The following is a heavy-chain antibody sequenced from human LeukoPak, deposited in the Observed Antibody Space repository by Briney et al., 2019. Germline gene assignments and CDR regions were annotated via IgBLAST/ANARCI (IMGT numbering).Heavy chain of an antibody. J-gene: IGHJ6*02. CDR3: ARFRVRGVITYYYGMDV. D-gene: IGHD3-10*01. Sequence: SETLSLTCTVSGGSISSYYWSWIRQPPGKGLEWIGYIYYSVSTNYNPSLKSRVTISVDTSKNQFTLKLSSVTAADTAVYYCARFRVRGVITYYYGMDVWGQGTTVTVSS. V-gene: IGHV4-59*08. CDR1: GGSISSYY. CDR2: IYYSVST.